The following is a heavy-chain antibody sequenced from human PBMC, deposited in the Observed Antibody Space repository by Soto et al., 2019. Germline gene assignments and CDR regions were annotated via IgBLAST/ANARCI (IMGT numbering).Heavy chain of an antibody. V-gene: IGHV3-13*05. CDR1: GFTFRNYD. CDR3: ARTDRDFDGLDV. Sequence: EVHLVESGGGLVQPGGSLRLSCEASGFTFRNYDMHWVRQGTGKGLEWVSGIRAAAEPDYADSVEGRFTISRENAQNSFLLQMNSRRVSDTAVYYCARTDRDFDGLDVWGQGTTVIVSS. CDR2: IRAAAEP. J-gene: IGHJ6*02.